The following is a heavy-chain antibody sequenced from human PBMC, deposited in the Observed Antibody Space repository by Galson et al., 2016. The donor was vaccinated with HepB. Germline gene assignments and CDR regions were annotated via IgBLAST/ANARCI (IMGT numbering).Heavy chain of an antibody. CDR1: GFTFHNYA. CDR3: SRVVGLDYDFWSGYPDFDY. V-gene: IGHV3-49*03. Sequence: SLRLSCAASGFTFHNYAMSWFRQAPGKGLEWVGFIRRNGYGGTTEYAASARGTFSISRDDSKNIAYLQMNSLKTEDTAAYYCSRVVGLDYDFWSGYPDFDYWGQGALVTVSS. J-gene: IGHJ4*02. CDR2: IRRNGYGGTT. D-gene: IGHD3-3*01.